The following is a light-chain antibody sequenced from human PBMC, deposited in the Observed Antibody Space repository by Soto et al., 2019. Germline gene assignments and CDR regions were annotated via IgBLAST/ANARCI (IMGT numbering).Light chain of an antibody. V-gene: IGKV3-15*01. CDR1: QSVSTN. J-gene: IGKJ1*01. CDR2: GAS. Sequence: EIVMTQSPATLSVSPGDRATLSCRASQSVSTNLAWYQQIPGQAPRLLIFGASTRATGIPARFSGSGSGTEFTPSISSRQSDDFAVYYCQQNTNTPPWTFGQGTKVDLK. CDR3: QQNTNTPPWT.